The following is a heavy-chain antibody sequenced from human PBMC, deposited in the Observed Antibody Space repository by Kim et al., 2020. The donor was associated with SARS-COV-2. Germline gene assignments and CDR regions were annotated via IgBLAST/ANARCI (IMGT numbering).Heavy chain of an antibody. CDR1: GFTFSSYA. V-gene: IGHV3-30-3*01. D-gene: IGHD3-16*01. J-gene: IGHJ3*02. CDR3: ARWGRIDAFDI. Sequence: GGSLRLSCAASGFTFSSYAMHWVRQAPGKGLEWVAVISYDGSNKYYADSVKGRFTISRDNSKNTLYLQMNSLRAEDTAVYYCARWGRIDAFDIWGQGTMVTVSS. CDR2: ISYDGSNK.